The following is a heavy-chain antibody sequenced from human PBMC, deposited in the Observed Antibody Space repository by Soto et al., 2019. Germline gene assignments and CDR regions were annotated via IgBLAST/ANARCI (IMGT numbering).Heavy chain of an antibody. D-gene: IGHD3-22*01. J-gene: IGHJ4*02. V-gene: IGHV3-23*01. Sequence: EVQLLESGGGLVQPGGSLRLSCAASGFTFSSHVMTWVRQAPGKGLEWVSSISSSGDDTFYADSAKGRFTISRDNSKNTLYLHIHSLRAEDTAAYYCARDRIPVILVVLIDQPSAFDFWGQGTRVTVSS. CDR1: GFTFSSHV. CDR2: ISSSGDDT. CDR3: ARDRIPVILVVLIDQPSAFDF.